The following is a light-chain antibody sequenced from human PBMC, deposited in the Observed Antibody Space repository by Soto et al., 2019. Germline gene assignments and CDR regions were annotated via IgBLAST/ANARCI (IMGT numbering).Light chain of an antibody. CDR1: SSDVGVYNY. CDR3: TSYAGSNNCV. J-gene: IGLJ1*01. Sequence: QSVLTQPPSASGSPGQSFTISCTGTSSDVGVYNYVSWYQHDPGKAPKLIIYEVSERPSGVPDRFSGSKSGNTASLTVSGLQAEDEADYSCTSYAGSNNCVFGTGTKVPVL. V-gene: IGLV2-8*01. CDR2: EVS.